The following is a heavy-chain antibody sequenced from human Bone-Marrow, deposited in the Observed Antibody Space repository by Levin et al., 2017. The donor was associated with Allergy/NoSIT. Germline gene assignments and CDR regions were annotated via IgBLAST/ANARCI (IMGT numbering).Heavy chain of an antibody. V-gene: IGHV3-21*01. J-gene: IGHJ4*02. CDR2: ISSSSTYI. D-gene: IGHD5-24*01. CDR1: GFTLSAYS. CDR3: ARVRVKSQLRDGYEDY. Sequence: PGGSLRLSCAASGFTLSAYSMKWVRQAPGKGLEWVSAISSSSTYIYYADSVRGRFTISRDNAKNSLYLQMNSLRAEDTAVYYCARVRVKSQLRDGYEDYWGQGTLVTVSS.